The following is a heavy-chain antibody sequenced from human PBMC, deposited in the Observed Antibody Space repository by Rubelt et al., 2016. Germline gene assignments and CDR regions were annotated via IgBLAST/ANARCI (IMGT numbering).Heavy chain of an antibody. CDR1: GGSISSENFY. CDR2: INYSRST. J-gene: IGHJ4*02. CDR3: AAAFDY. Sequence: RLQLQESGPGLVKPSETLSLTCTVSGGSISSENFYWDWIRQPPGKGLEWIGSINYSRSTCYNPSLKSRVTISVDTSKNQFSLKLNSVTAADTAMYYCAAAFDYWGQGTLVTVSS. D-gene: IGHD6-25*01. V-gene: IGHV4-39*06.